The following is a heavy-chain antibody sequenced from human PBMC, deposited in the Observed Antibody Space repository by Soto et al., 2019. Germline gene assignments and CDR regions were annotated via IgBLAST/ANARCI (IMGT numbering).Heavy chain of an antibody. CDR1: GFTFSSYS. J-gene: IGHJ6*03. CDR3: AKDPRDIVVVPAAPPIGSYYYYYMDV. CDR2: ISGSGGST. V-gene: IGHV3-23*01. Sequence: QLGGSLRLSCAASGFTFSSYSMNWVRQAPGKGLEWVSAISGSGGSTYYADSVKGRFTISRDNSKNTLYLQMNSLRAEDTAVYYCAKDPRDIVVVPAAPPIGSYYYYYMDVWGKGTTVIVSS. D-gene: IGHD2-2*01.